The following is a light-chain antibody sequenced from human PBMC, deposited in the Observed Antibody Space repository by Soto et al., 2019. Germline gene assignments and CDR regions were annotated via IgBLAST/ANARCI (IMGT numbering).Light chain of an antibody. CDR3: QQYNNWSLIT. V-gene: IGKV3-15*01. J-gene: IGKJ5*01. Sequence: EIVMTQSPATLSVSPGERATLSCRTSQSIGSNLGWYQQKPGQAPRLLIYAASTRATGIPARFSGSGSGTEFPLPISSLQSEDSAVYYCQQYNNWSLITFGQGTRLEIK. CDR2: AAS. CDR1: QSIGSN.